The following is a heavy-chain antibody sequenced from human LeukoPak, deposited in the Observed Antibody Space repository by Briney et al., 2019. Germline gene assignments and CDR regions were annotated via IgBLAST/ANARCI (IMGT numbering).Heavy chain of an antibody. J-gene: IGHJ4*02. CDR1: GFSFSAFG. CDR2: LSVSDGTT. Sequence: GGSLRLSCAASGFSFSAFGMSWVRQTPGKGLEWVSTLSVSDGTTYYADSVKGRFTISRDNAKNSLYLQMNSLRAEDTAVYYCARGGPYYYDSSGPIDYWGQGTLVTVSS. V-gene: IGHV3-23*01. CDR3: ARGGPYYYDSSGPIDY. D-gene: IGHD3-22*01.